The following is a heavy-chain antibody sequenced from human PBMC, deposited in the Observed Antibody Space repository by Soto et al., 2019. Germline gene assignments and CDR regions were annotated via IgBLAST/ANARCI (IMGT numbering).Heavy chain of an antibody. CDR2: ISDSGENT. Sequence: GGSLRLSCAASGFTFSTYAMSWVRQAPEKGLEWVSGISDSGENTYYKDSAKGRFTISRDNSRNTLYLQMDSLRAEDTAVYYCAREYAAIGVPMFNSWGLGTLVTVSS. D-gene: IGHD3-3*01. J-gene: IGHJ5*01. V-gene: IGHV3-23*01. CDR3: AREYAAIGVPMFNS. CDR1: GFTFSTYA.